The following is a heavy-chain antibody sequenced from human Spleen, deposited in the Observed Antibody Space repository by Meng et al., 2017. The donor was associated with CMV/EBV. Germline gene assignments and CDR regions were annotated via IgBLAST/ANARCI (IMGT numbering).Heavy chain of an antibody. J-gene: IGHJ6*02. Sequence: GESLKISCAASEFTFSNYAMSWVRQAPGRGLAWVSAITASGGSTYYADSVQGRFTVSRDNSKNTLYLQMNSLRAEDTAVYYCAKSRLAAAYYYGMDVWGQGTTVTVSS. CDR1: EFTFSNYA. CDR3: AKSRLAAAYYYGMDV. V-gene: IGHV3-23*01. CDR2: ITASGGST. D-gene: IGHD6-13*01.